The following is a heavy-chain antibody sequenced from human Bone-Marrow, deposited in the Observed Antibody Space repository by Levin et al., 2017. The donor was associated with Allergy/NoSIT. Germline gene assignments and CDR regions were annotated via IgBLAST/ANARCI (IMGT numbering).Heavy chain of an antibody. Sequence: SCTVSGGSISGYYWSWMRQPPGKGLEYIGYMFYSGVTSYNPSLKSRATISVDTTKNQFSLNLTSVTAADTAVYFCARAKTQAGVVPDYWGQGTLVSVSS. CDR3: ARAKTQAGVVPDY. D-gene: IGHD3-3*01. V-gene: IGHV4-59*01. CDR1: GGSISGYY. J-gene: IGHJ4*02. CDR2: MFYSGVT.